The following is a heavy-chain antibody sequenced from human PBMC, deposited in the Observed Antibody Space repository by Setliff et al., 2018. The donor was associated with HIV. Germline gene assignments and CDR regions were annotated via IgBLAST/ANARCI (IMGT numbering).Heavy chain of an antibody. V-gene: IGHV3-53*01. D-gene: IGHD3-16*01. J-gene: IGHJ5*02. CDR1: GFTVSNNY. CDR2: VYGDGRT. CDR3: AKGVKFLDP. Sequence: LRLSCEVSGFTVSNNYMTWVRQAPGKGLEWVSTVYGDGRTFYADSAQGRFTISRDNSNNILFLQMNSLLFEDTAVYYCAKGVKFLDPWGQGTLVTVSS.